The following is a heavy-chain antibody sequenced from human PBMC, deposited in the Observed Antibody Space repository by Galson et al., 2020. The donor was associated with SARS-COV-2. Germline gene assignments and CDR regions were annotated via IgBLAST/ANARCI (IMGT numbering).Heavy chain of an antibody. CDR3: ARDSPNCSGGSCFSDWFDP. V-gene: IGHV4-30-4*07. J-gene: IGHJ5*02. D-gene: IGHD2-15*01. CDR1: GGSISSGGYS. Sequence: SETLSLTCAVSGGSISSGGYSWSWIRQPQGKGLEWIGYNYYSGSTYYNPSLKSRVTISVDTSKNQFSLKLSSVTAADTAVYYCARDSPNCSGGSCFSDWFDPWSQGTLVTVSS. CDR2: NYYSGST.